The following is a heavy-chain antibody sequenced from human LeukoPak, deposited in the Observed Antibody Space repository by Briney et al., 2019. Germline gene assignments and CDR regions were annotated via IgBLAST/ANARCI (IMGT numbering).Heavy chain of an antibody. J-gene: IGHJ4*02. V-gene: IGHV4-59*01. CDR1: GVSISSYY. CDR2: IYYSGST. D-gene: IGHD3-22*01. Sequence: KPSETLSLTCTVSGVSISSYYWSWIRQPPGKGLEWIGYIYYSGSTNYNPSLKSRVTISVDTSKNQFSLKLSSVTAADTAVYYCARGGYYDSSGYLFDYWGQGTLVTVSS. CDR3: ARGGYYDSSGYLFDY.